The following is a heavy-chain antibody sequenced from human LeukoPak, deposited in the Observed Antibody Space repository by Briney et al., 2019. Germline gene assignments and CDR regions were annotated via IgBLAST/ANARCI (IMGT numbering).Heavy chain of an antibody. CDR2: IYYSGST. V-gene: IGHV4-59*01. Sequence: PSETLSLTCTVSGGSISSYYWSWIRQPPGKGLEWIGYIYYSGSTNYNPSLKSRVTISVDTSKNQFPLKLSSVTAADTAVYYCASPRSYYDSSGYYISWGQGTLVTVSS. D-gene: IGHD3-22*01. CDR1: GGSISSYY. J-gene: IGHJ5*02. CDR3: ASPRSYYDSSGYYIS.